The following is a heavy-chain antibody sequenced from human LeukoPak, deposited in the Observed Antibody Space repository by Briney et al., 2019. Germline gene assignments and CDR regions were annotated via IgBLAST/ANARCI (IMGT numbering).Heavy chain of an antibody. D-gene: IGHD2-15*01. Sequence: GSLRLSCAASGFTVSSNYMSWVRQPPGKGLEWIGEIHHSGSTKYNPSLKSRVTISVDKSKNQFSLKLSSVTAADTAVYYCAPSPCSGDSCYRFDFWGQGTQVTVSS. CDR2: IHHSGST. CDR1: GFTVSSNY. V-gene: IGHV4-4*02. J-gene: IGHJ4*02. CDR3: APSPCSGDSCYRFDF.